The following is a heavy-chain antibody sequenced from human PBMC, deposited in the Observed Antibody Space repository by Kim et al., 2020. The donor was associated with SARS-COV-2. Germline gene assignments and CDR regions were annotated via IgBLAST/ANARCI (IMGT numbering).Heavy chain of an antibody. Sequence: GGSLRLSCAASGFTFSSYGMHWVRQAPGKGLEWVAVIWYDGSNKYYADSVKGRFTISRDNSKNTLYLQMNSLRAEDTAVYYCARDRRVFWAYYGMDVWGQGTTVTVSS. J-gene: IGHJ6*02. CDR2: IWYDGSNK. CDR1: GFTFSSYG. D-gene: IGHD3-3*01. CDR3: ARDRRVFWAYYGMDV. V-gene: IGHV3-33*01.